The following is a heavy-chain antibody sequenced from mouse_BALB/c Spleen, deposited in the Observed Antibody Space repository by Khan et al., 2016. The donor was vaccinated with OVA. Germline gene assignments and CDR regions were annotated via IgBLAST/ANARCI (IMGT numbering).Heavy chain of an antibody. CDR1: GFSLTDYA. CDR2: IWGGGSK. J-gene: IGHJ4*01. Sequence: QVQLKESGPGLVAPSQSLSITCTVSGFSLTDYAVSWIRQPPGKGLEWMGAIWGGGSKYYNSALKSRLSISKDNSKSQVFLKMNSLQTDDTAMYYCAKDPPYYSMDYWGQGTSVTVSS. V-gene: IGHV2-6-5*01. CDR3: AKDPPYYSMDY.